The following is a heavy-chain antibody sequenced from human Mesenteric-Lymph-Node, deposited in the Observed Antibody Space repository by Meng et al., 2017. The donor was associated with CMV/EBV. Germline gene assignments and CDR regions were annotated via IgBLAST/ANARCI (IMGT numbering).Heavy chain of an antibody. D-gene: IGHD6-19*01. CDR1: GGSLTDHF. Sequence: SETLSLTCAVYGGSLTDHFWSWIRQPPGKGLEWIGEITSSGRSNYNLSLTSRVTISRDTSKNQVSLKLDSVTAADTAVYHCASLGGGWYNSPHYFDFWGQGTAVTVSS. CDR2: ITSSGRS. J-gene: IGHJ4*02. V-gene: IGHV4-34*01. CDR3: ASLGGGWYNSPHYFDF.